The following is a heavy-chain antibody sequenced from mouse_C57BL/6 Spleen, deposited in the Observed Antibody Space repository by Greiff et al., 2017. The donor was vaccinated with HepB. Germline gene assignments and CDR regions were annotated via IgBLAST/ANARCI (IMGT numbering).Heavy chain of an antibody. CDR3: ARWGTAQGTGY. J-gene: IGHJ2*01. D-gene: IGHD3-2*02. CDR2: IHPNSGST. V-gene: IGHV1-64*01. Sequence: QVQLQQPGAELVKPGASVKLSCKASGYTFTSYWMHWVKQRPGQGLEWIGMIHPNSGSTNYNEKFKSKATLTVDKSSSTAYMQLSSLTSEDSAVYYCARWGTAQGTGYGGQGTTLTVSS. CDR1: GYTFTSYW.